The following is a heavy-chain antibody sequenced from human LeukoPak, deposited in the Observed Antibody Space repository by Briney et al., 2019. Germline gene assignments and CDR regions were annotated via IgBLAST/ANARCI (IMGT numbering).Heavy chain of an antibody. CDR2: INTNTGNP. CDR3: ARVMVRGVPVVAY. D-gene: IGHD3-10*01. Sequence: GASVKVPCKASGYIFTTHTMYWVRQAPGQGLEWMGWINTNTGNPTYAQGFTGRFVFSLDTSVSTAYLQISSLKAEDTAVYYCARVMVRGVPVVAYWGQGTLVTVSS. CDR1: GYIFTTHT. V-gene: IGHV7-4-1*02. J-gene: IGHJ4*02.